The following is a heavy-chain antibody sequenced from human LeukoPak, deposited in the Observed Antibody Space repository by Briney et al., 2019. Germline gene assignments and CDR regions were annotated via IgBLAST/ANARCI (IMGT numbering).Heavy chain of an antibody. J-gene: IGHJ4*02. CDR3: AMTLKAAAGLFDY. CDR1: GYTFTGYY. Sequence: VASVKVSCKASGYTFTGYYMHWVRQAPGQGLEGMGRINPNSGGTNYAQKLQGRVTMTRDTSISTAYMELSRLRSDDTAVYYCAMTLKAAAGLFDYWGQGTLVTASS. V-gene: IGHV1-2*06. D-gene: IGHD6-13*01. CDR2: INPNSGGT.